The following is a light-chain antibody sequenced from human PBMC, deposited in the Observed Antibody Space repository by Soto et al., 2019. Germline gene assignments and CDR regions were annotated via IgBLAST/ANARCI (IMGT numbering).Light chain of an antibody. CDR2: EVR. J-gene: IGLJ1*01. Sequence: QSALTHPASVSGSPGQSIPISCTGTSSDLGGYDYVSWYQQRPGKAPKLMIYEVRYRPSGVSNRFSGYKSGNTASLTISGLQAEDEADYYCCSYTRTSNHYFFGSGTKVTVL. CDR1: SSDLGGYDY. V-gene: IGLV2-14*01. CDR3: CSYTRTSNHYF.